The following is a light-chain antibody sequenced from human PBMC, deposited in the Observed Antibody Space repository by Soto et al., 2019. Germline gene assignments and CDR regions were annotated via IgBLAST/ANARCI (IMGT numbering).Light chain of an antibody. CDR1: SSDIGYYNS. CDR3: NSYTASSTLVV. Sequence: QSALTQPASVSGSPGQSITISWTGTSSDIGYYNSVSWYQQHPGKAPKLMIYEVSNRPSGVSNRFSGSKSGNTASLTISGLRAEDEAHYFCNSYTASSTLVVFGGGTKLTVL. CDR2: EVS. V-gene: IGLV2-14*01. J-gene: IGLJ2*01.